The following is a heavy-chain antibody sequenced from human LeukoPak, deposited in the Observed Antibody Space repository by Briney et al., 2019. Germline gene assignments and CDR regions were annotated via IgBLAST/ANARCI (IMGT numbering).Heavy chain of an antibody. CDR3: AKASSSSFYGWFDP. Sequence: PGRSLRLSCAASGFTFDDYAMHWVRQAPGKGLEWFSGISWNSGSIGYADSVKGRFTISRDNAKNSLYLQMNSLRAEDTALYYCAKASSSSFYGWFDPWGQGTLVTVSS. CDR2: ISWNSGSI. D-gene: IGHD6-6*01. CDR1: GFTFDDYA. J-gene: IGHJ5*02. V-gene: IGHV3-9*01.